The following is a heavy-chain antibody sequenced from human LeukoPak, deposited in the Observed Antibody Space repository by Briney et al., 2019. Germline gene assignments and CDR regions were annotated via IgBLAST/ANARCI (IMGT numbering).Heavy chain of an antibody. Sequence: GSLRLSCAASRFTFSGYWMHWVRQAPGKGLVWVSRTNPDGSTTTYADSVKGRFTISRDNAKNTLYLQMNSLRAEDTALYYCARETPRGGRYYFDHWGQGALVTVSS. CDR1: RFTFSGYW. J-gene: IGHJ4*02. CDR3: ARETPRGGRYYFDH. V-gene: IGHV3-74*03. D-gene: IGHD3-10*01. CDR2: TNPDGSTT.